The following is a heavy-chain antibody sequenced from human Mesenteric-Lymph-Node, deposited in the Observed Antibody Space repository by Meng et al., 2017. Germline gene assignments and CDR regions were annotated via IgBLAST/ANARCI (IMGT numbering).Heavy chain of an antibody. J-gene: IGHJ4*02. CDR2: TYYRSKWYN. V-gene: IGHV6-1*01. Sequence: SETLSLTCAISGDSVSSNSAAWNWIRQSPSRGLEWLGRTYYRSKWYNDYAVSVKSRITINPDTSKNQFSLQLNSVTPKDTAVYYSARVGYDSSGPRDYWGQGTLVTVSS. CDR3: ARVGYDSSGPRDY. CDR1: GDSVSSNSAA. D-gene: IGHD3-22*01.